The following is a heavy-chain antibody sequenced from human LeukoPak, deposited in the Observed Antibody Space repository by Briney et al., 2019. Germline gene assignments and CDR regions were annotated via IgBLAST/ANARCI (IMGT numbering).Heavy chain of an antibody. Sequence: SVKVSCKASGGTFSSYAISWVRQAPGQGLEWMVGIIPIFGTANYAQKFQGRVTITADESTSTAYMELSSLRSEDTAVYYCARDPVQLERAGYFDYWGQGTLVTVSS. J-gene: IGHJ4*02. CDR1: GGTFSSYA. CDR3: ARDPVQLERAGYFDY. D-gene: IGHD1-1*01. V-gene: IGHV1-69*01. CDR2: IIPIFGTA.